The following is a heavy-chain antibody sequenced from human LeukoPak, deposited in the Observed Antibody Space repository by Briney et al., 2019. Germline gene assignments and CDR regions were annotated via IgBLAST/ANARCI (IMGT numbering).Heavy chain of an antibody. D-gene: IGHD6-6*01. CDR1: GFTFSSYS. V-gene: IGHV3-48*04. CDR3: ARAARPDY. J-gene: IGHJ4*02. Sequence: GGSLRLSCAASGFTFSSYSMNWARQAPGKGLEWVSYISSSSSTIYYADSVKGRFTISRDNAKNSLYLQMNSLRAEDTAVYYCARAARPDYWGQGTLVTVSS. CDR2: ISSSSSTI.